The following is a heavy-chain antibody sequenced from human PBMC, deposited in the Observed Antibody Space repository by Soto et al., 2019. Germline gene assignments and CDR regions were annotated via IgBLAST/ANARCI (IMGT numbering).Heavy chain of an antibody. CDR2: ISYDGSNK. D-gene: IGHD3-9*01. CDR1: GFTFSSYG. CDR3: AKLYFDWLGLRGGGSNWFDP. V-gene: IGHV3-30*18. J-gene: IGHJ5*02. Sequence: QVQLVESGGGVVQPGRSLRLSCAASGFTFSSYGMHWVRQAPGKGLEWVAVISYDGSNKYYADSVKGRFTISRDNSKNTLYLQMNGLRAEDTAVYYCAKLYFDWLGLRGGGSNWFDPWGQGTLVTVSS.